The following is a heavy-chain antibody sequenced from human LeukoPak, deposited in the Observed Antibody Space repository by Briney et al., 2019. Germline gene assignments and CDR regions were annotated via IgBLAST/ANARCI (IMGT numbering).Heavy chain of an antibody. V-gene: IGHV4-38-2*01. CDR3: ARVGYVWGSYRYTFDY. D-gene: IGHD3-16*02. CDR2: IYHSGST. CDR1: GYSISSGYY. J-gene: IGHJ4*02. Sequence: SETLSLTCAVSGYSISSGYYWGWIRQPPGKGLEWIGSIYHSGSTYCNPSLKSRVTISVDTSKNQFSLKLSSVTAADTAVYYCARVGYVWGSYRYTFDYWGQGTLVTVSS.